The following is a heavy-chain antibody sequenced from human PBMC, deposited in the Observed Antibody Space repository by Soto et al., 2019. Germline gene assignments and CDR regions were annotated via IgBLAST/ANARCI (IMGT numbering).Heavy chain of an antibody. J-gene: IGHJ4*02. D-gene: IGHD3-22*01. CDR1: GFTFSSYA. Sequence: GGSLRLSCAAYGFTFSSYAMHWVRQAPGKGLEWVAVISYDGSNKYYADSVKGRFTISRDNSKNTLYLQMNSLRAEDTAVYYCARDYYDSSGYYYGPLDYWGQGTLVTVSS. V-gene: IGHV3-30-3*01. CDR3: ARDYYDSSGYYYGPLDY. CDR2: ISYDGSNK.